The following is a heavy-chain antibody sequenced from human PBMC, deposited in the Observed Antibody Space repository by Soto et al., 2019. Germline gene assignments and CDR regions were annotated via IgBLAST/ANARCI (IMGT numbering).Heavy chain of an antibody. D-gene: IGHD6-19*01. CDR2: ISAYNGNT. CDR1: GYTFTSYG. CDR3: ARPISGWFFAY. Sequence: ASVKVSCKASGYTFTSYGISWVRQAPGQGLEWMGWISAYNGNTNYAQKLQGRVTMTTDTSITTAYLQWNSLKASDTAMYYCARPISGWFFAYWGQGTQVTVSS. V-gene: IGHV1-18*01. J-gene: IGHJ4*02.